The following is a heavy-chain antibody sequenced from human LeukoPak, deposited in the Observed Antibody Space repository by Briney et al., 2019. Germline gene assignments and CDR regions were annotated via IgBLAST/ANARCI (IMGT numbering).Heavy chain of an antibody. CDR3: AKVGYTYGYRTPPEYFQH. V-gene: IGHV3-23*01. CDR1: GFTFSSHG. CDR2: IRGSGAST. D-gene: IGHD5-18*01. Sequence: AGGSLRLSCGASGFTFSSHGMSWVRQAPGKGLEWVSFIRGSGASTYYADSVKGRFTISRDNSKNTLYLQMNSLRAEDTAVYYCAKVGYTYGYRTPPEYFQHRGQGTPVTVSS. J-gene: IGHJ1*01.